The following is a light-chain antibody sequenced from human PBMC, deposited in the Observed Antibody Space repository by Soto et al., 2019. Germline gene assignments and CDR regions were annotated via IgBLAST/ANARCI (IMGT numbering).Light chain of an antibody. CDR2: GAS. J-gene: IGKJ1*01. CDR1: QSVSSNQ. V-gene: IGKV3-20*01. Sequence: EIVWTQSPGTLSLSPGERATLSCRASQSVSSNQLAWYQQKPGQAPSLLIYGASSRATGVPDRFSGSGSGTDFTLTISRLEPEDYAVYFCQQYGGSSTFGQGTKVDIK. CDR3: QQYGGSST.